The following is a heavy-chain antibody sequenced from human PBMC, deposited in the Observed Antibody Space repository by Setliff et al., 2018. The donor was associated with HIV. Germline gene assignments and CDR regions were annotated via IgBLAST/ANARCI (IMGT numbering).Heavy chain of an antibody. Sequence: PGGSLRLSCAASGFTFIDYALNWVRQSPGKGLEWVSSISSSGSYIYYAGSLRGRFTISRDYASNSLYLEMNSLRAEDTAVYYCARSRSTRDAFDIWGQGTMVTVSS. V-gene: IGHV3-21*01. D-gene: IGHD1-1*01. J-gene: IGHJ3*02. CDR3: ARSRSTRDAFDI. CDR1: GFTFIDYA. CDR2: ISSSGSYI.